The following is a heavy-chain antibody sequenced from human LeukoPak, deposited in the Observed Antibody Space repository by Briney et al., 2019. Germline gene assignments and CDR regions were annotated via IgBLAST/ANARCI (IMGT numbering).Heavy chain of an antibody. CDR1: GGSISSYY. CDR2: IYTSGST. Sequence: SETLSLTCTVSGGSISSYYWSWIRQPAGKGLEWIGRIYTSGSTNYNPSLKSRVTMSVDTSKNQFSLKLSSVTAADTAVYYCARDALYCSSSSCYRYWYFDLWGRGTLVTVSS. CDR3: ARDALYCSSSSCYRYWYFDL. J-gene: IGHJ2*01. V-gene: IGHV4-4*07. D-gene: IGHD2-2*01.